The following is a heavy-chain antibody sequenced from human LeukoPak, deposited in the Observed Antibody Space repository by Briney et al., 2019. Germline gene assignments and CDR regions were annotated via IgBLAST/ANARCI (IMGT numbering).Heavy chain of an antibody. Sequence: SETLSLTCTVYGGSFRAYYWSWIRQPPGKGLEWIGEINYDGSTSYNPSLKSRVTISVDTSKKQAFLKLRSVTAADTATYYCARGLNIEYFFDYWGQGSLVTVSS. V-gene: IGHV4-34*01. D-gene: IGHD5-12*01. CDR1: GGSFRAYY. CDR3: ARGLNIEYFFDY. CDR2: INYDGST. J-gene: IGHJ4*02.